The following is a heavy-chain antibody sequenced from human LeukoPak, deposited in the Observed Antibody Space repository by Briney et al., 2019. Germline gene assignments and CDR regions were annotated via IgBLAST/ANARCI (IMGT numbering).Heavy chain of an antibody. Sequence: GGSLRLSCAASGFTFGSYWMSWVRQAPGKRLDWVATIKEDGSDKYYVDSVKGRFTISRDNVKNSVYLQMNSLRAEDTAVYYCGREKNLGTWGQGTLVTVSS. CDR3: GREKNLGT. CDR1: GFTFGSYW. D-gene: IGHD1-14*01. V-gene: IGHV3-7*05. J-gene: IGHJ4*02. CDR2: IKEDGSDK.